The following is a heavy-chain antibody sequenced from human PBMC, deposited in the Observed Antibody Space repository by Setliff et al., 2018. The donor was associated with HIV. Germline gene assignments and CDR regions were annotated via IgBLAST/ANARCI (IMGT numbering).Heavy chain of an antibody. CDR3: ARHITGISFFSYMDV. CDR1: GYNFTSNW. D-gene: IGHD1-20*01. CDR2: IYPGDSDT. J-gene: IGHJ6*03. Sequence: GESLKISCKGSGYNFTSNWIGWVRQMPGKGLEWMGIIYPGDSDTRYSPSFQGQVTISADKSISTAYLRWSSLKASDTAMYYCARHITGISFFSYMDVWGTGTTVTVSS. V-gene: IGHV5-51*01.